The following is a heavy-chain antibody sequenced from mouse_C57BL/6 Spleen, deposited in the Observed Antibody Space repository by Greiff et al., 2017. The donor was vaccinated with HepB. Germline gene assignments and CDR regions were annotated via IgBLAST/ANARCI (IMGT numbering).Heavy chain of an antibody. CDR3: ASGRYYGNYLDY. Sequence: VQLQQPGAELVRPGSSVKLSCTASGYTFTSYWMHWVKQRPIQGLEWIGNIDPSDSETHYNQKFKDKATLTVDKSSSTSYMQLSSLTSEDSAVYYCASGRYYGNYLDYWGQGTTLTVSS. CDR2: IDPSDSET. D-gene: IGHD2-1*01. V-gene: IGHV1-52*01. J-gene: IGHJ2*01. CDR1: GYTFTSYW.